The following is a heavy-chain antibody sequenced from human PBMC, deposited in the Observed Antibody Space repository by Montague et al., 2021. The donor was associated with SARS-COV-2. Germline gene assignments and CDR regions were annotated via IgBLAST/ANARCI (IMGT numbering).Heavy chain of an antibody. Sequence: SETLSLTCTVSGGSISSYYWSWIRQPPGKGLEWIGYIYYSGSTNYNPSLKSRVTISVDTSKNQFSLKLSSVTAADTAVYYCAREESGFDYYYGMDVWDQGTTVTVSS. CDR2: IYYSGST. CDR3: AREESGFDYYYGMDV. V-gene: IGHV4-59*01. D-gene: IGHD3-3*01. CDR1: GGSISSYY. J-gene: IGHJ6*02.